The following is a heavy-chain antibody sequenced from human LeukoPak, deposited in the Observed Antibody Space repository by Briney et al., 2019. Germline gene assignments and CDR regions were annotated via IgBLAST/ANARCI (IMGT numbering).Heavy chain of an antibody. V-gene: IGHV4-61*02. CDR1: GGSISSGSYY. J-gene: IGHJ3*02. CDR3: ARTAYHLTNAFDI. CDR2: IYTSGST. D-gene: IGHD1-14*01. Sequence: KASQTLSLTCTVSGGSISSGSYYWSWIRQPAGKGLEWIGRIYTSGSTNYNPSLKSRVTISVDTSKNQFSLKLSSVTAADTAVYYCARTAYHLTNAFDIWGQGTMVTVSS.